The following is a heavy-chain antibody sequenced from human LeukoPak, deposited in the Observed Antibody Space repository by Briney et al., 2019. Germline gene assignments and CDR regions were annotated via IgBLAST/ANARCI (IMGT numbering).Heavy chain of an antibody. CDR2: IYPNSGGT. J-gene: IGHJ4*02. Sequence: GSVKVSRMASGYTFTGYYMHAVRPAPGQGVEWMGWIYPNSGGTNYAQKFQGRVTITRDTSISTAYMEQSRLRSDDTAVYYCARAITMVRGVTDYWGQGTLVTVSS. V-gene: IGHV1-2*02. CDR1: GYTFTGYY. D-gene: IGHD3-10*01. CDR3: ARAITMVRGVTDY.